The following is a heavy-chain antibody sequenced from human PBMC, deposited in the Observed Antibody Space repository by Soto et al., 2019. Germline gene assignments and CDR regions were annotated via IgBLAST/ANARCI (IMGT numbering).Heavy chain of an antibody. D-gene: IGHD5-12*01. CDR1: GFTFSSYA. Sequence: PGGSLRLSCAASGFTFSSYAMSWVRQAPGKGLEWVSAISGSGGSTYYADSVKGRFTISRDNSKNTLYLQMNSLRAEDTAVYYCAKVHGFSGYDSPVRLVAGTVDYWGQGTLVTVSS. V-gene: IGHV3-23*01. J-gene: IGHJ4*02. CDR2: ISGSGGST. CDR3: AKVHGFSGYDSPVRLVAGTVDY.